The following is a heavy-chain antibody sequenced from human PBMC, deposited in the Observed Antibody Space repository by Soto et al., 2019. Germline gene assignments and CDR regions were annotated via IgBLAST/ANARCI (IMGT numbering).Heavy chain of an antibody. CDR2: INHSGST. V-gene: IGHV4-34*01. J-gene: IGHJ5*02. Sequence: QVQLQQWGAGLLKPSETLSLTCAVYGGSFSGYYWSWIRQPPGKGLEWIGEINHSGSTNYNPSLKSRVTISVDTSKNQFSLKLSSVTAADTAVYYCARERAVLLWFGVKNWFDPWGQGTLVTVSS. CDR1: GGSFSGYY. D-gene: IGHD3-10*01. CDR3: ARERAVLLWFGVKNWFDP.